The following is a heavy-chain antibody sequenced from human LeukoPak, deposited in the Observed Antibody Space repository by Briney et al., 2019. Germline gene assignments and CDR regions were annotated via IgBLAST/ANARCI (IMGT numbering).Heavy chain of an antibody. D-gene: IGHD4-17*01. CDR3: ARSRAGFTVIYFDY. J-gene: IGHJ4*02. Sequence: SQTLSLTCTVSGGSISSGDYYWSWIRQHPGKGLEWIGYIHYSGSTYYNPSLKSRVIISVDTSKNQFSLKLRSVAAADTAVYYCARSRAGFTVIYFDYWGQGTLVTVSS. CDR2: IHYSGST. V-gene: IGHV4-31*03. CDR1: GGSISSGDYY.